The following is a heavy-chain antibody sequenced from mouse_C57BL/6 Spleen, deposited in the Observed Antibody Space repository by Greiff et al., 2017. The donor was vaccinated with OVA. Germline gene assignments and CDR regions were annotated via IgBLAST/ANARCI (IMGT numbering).Heavy chain of an antibody. CDR1: GYTFTDYE. V-gene: IGHV1-15*01. CDR3: TRYSYGSSYRYFDV. D-gene: IGHD1-1*01. Sequence: VQLQQSGAELVRPGASVTLSCKASGYTFTDYEMHWVKQTPVHGLEWIGAIDPETGGTAYNQKFKGKAILTADKSSSTAYMELRSLTSEDSAVYYCTRYSYGSSYRYFDVWGTGTTVTVSS. J-gene: IGHJ1*03. CDR2: IDPETGGT.